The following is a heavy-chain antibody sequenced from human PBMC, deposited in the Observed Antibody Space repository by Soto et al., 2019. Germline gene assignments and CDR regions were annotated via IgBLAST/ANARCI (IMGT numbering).Heavy chain of an antibody. CDR1: GGSISSGGYY. CDR3: ARESRDFYYYYLDV. V-gene: IGHV4-31*03. J-gene: IGHJ6*03. Sequence: QVQLQESGPGLVKPSQTLSLTCTVSGGSISSGGYYWSWIRQHPGKGLEWIGYNYYTGSTYYNPALQSRVTNSVDTSKNQFSLQLSSVTAADSAVYYCARESRDFYYYYLDVWGKGTTVTVSS. CDR2: NYYTGST.